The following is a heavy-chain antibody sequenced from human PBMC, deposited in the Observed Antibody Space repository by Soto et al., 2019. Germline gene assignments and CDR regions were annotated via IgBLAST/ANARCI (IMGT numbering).Heavy chain of an antibody. CDR1: GGSISSDNYS. CDR3: AREPVTGHRRYHFDY. J-gene: IGHJ4*02. CDR2: IYYSGSA. Sequence: QVQLQESGPGLVKPSQTLSLTCSVSGGSISSDNYSWNWIRQSPGKGLEWIGYIYYSGSAYYNPFLKSRVTMSVDTSNNQFSLKLSSVTAADAAVYYCAREPVTGHRRYHFDYWGQGTLVTVSS. V-gene: IGHV4-30-4*01. D-gene: IGHD4-17*01.